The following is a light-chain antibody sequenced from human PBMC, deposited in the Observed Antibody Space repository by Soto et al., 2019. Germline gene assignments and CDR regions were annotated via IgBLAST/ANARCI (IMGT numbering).Light chain of an antibody. CDR2: GAS. J-gene: IGKJ3*01. Sequence: EIVMTQSPATLSVSPGERATLSCRASQSVSSNLAWYQQKPGQAPRLLIYGASTRATGIPARFSGSASGTEFTLTISSLQSEDFAVYYCQQYNNWPRAFGPGTKVDIK. V-gene: IGKV3-15*01. CDR3: QQYNNWPRA. CDR1: QSVSSN.